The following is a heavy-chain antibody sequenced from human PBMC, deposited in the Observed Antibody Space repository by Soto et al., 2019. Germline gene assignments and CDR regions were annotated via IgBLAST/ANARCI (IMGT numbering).Heavy chain of an antibody. J-gene: IGHJ6*03. CDR1: GYTFTSYY. CDR2: INPSGGST. V-gene: IGHV1-46*03. CDR3: ARGYDLWSGSYSMDV. Sequence: QVQLVQSGAEVKKPGASVKVSCKASGYTFTSYYMLWVRQAPGQGLEWMGIINPSGGSTSYAQKFQGRVTRTRDTSTSTVYMELSSLRSEDTAVYYCARGYDLWSGSYSMDVWGKGTMVTVSS. D-gene: IGHD3-3*01.